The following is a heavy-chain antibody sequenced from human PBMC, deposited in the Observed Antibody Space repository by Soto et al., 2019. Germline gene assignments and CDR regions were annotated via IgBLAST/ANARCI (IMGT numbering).Heavy chain of an antibody. D-gene: IGHD3-3*01. J-gene: IGHJ4*02. CDR3: ARLPLRITVFGKVLGYPDS. CDR1: GGSFNDYA. CDR2: IIPLFGTS. Sequence: QVQLVQSGAEVKTPGSSVTVSCTPSGGSFNDYAFSWVRQAPGQGLEWLGGIIPLFGTSDYSQSFRDRATITAVKSTSTVFLELRSLTSQDTAVYYCARLPLRITVFGKVLGYPDSWGQGSLITVSS. V-gene: IGHV1-69*06.